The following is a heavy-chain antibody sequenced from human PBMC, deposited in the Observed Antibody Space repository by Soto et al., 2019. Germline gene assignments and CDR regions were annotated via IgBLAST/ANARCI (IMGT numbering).Heavy chain of an antibody. CDR3: AILSRFWGSYRSLLVVPV. CDR1: GGTFSSYA. Sequence: QVQLVQSGAEVKKPGSSVKVSCKASGGTFSSYAISWVRQAPGQGLEWMGGIIPIFGTANYAQKFQGRVTITADEPTSTAYMELRSLRSEDTAVYYCAILSRFWGSYRSLLVVPVWGQGTLVTVSS. J-gene: IGHJ4*02. V-gene: IGHV1-69*01. D-gene: IGHD3-16*02. CDR2: IIPIFGTA.